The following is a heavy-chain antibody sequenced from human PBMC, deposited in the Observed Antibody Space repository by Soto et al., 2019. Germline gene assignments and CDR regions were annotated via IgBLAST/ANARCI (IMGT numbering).Heavy chain of an antibody. V-gene: IGHV4-30-4*01. CDR1: GGSISSGDYY. CDR2: IYYSGST. J-gene: IGHJ6*02. Sequence: KTSETLSLTCTVSGGSISSGDYYWSWIRQPPGKGLEWIGYIYYSGSTYYNPSLKSRVTISVDTSKNQFSLKLSSVTAADTAVYYCARGQQLDYYYYGMDVWGQGTTVTVSS. D-gene: IGHD6-13*01. CDR3: ARGQQLDYYYYGMDV.